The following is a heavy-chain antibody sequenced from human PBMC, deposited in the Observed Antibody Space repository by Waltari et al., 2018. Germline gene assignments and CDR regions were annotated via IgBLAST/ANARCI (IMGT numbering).Heavy chain of an antibody. V-gene: IGHV4-38-2*01. CDR2: IYHSGST. Sequence: QVQLQESGPGLVKPSETLSLTCAVSGYSISSGYYWGWIRQPPGKGLEWIGSIYHSGSTYYNPSLKSRVTISVDTSKNQFSLKRSSGTAADTAVYYCARHSSGRIVVVINFDYWGQGTLVTVSS. J-gene: IGHJ4*02. D-gene: IGHD3-22*01. CDR3: ARHSSGRIVVVINFDY. CDR1: GYSISSGYY.